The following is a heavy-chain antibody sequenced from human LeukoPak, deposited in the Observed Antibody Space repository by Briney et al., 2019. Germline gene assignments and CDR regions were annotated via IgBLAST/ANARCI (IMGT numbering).Heavy chain of an antibody. Sequence: SETLSLTCTVSGGSISSGGYYWTWIRQHPGEGLEWIGYINYSGGAYYNPSLKSRVTISVDTSKNHFSLKLSSVTAADTAVYYCARADDSSGYRLYYFDYWGQGTLVTVSS. CDR1: GGSISSGGYY. D-gene: IGHD3-22*01. CDR3: ARADDSSGYRLYYFDY. V-gene: IGHV4-31*03. J-gene: IGHJ4*02. CDR2: INYSGGA.